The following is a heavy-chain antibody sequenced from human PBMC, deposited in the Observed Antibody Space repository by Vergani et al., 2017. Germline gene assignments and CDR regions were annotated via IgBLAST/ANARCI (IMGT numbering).Heavy chain of an antibody. V-gene: IGHV3-23*01. CDR2: ISGSGGST. J-gene: IGHJ4*02. Sequence: EVQLLESGGGLVQPGGSLRLSCAASGFTFSSYAMSWVRQAPGTGLEWVSAISGSGGSTYYADSVKGRFTISRDNSKNTLYLQMNSLRAEDTAVYDCAKLPLESSWYDEVAYWGQGTLVTVSS. D-gene: IGHD6-13*01. CDR3: AKLPLESSWYDEVAY. CDR1: GFTFSSYA.